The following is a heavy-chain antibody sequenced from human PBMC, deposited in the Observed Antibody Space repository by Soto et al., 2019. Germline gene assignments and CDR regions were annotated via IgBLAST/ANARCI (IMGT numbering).Heavy chain of an antibody. CDR3: ATSYGSGYRAFDF. CDR2: VNPILSMS. V-gene: IGHV1-69*04. CDR1: GDTFSFYS. Sequence: QVQLVQSGAEVKRPGSSVKVSCKASGDTFSFYSINWVRQAPGLGLEWMGRVNPILSMSNYAQRFQGRVTMTADKSTSTAYMELSGLRHEDTAIYYCATSYGSGYRAFDFWGQGALVTVSS. J-gene: IGHJ4*02. D-gene: IGHD3-10*01.